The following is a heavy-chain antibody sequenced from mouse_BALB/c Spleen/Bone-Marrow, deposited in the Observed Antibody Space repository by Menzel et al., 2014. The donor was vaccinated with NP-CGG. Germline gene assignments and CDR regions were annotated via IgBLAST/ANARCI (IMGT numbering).Heavy chain of an antibody. CDR1: GYTFSRYW. V-gene: IGHV1-9*01. CDR2: ILPGSGST. D-gene: IGHD2-1*01. CDR3: ARNYGNYVWFAN. J-gene: IGHJ3*01. Sequence: QVQLRQSGAELMKPGASVKISCKATGYTFSRYWIEWVKQRPGHGLEWIGEILPGSGSTNYNEKFKGKATFTADTSSNTAYMQLSSLTSEDSAVYYCARNYGNYVWFANWGQGTLVTVSA.